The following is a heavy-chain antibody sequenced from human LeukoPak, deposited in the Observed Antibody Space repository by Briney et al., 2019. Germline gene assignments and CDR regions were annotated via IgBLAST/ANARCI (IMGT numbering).Heavy chain of an antibody. CDR1: GGSFSGYY. J-gene: IGHJ4*02. V-gene: IGHV4-34*01. CDR2: INHSGST. Sequence: SETLSLTCAVYGGSFSGYYWSWIRQPPGKGLEWIGEINHSGSTNYNPSLKSRVTISVDTSKNQFSLKLSSVTAADTAVYYCARALLWFVQTGYYFDYWGQGTLVTVSS. D-gene: IGHD3-10*01. CDR3: ARALLWFVQTGYYFDY.